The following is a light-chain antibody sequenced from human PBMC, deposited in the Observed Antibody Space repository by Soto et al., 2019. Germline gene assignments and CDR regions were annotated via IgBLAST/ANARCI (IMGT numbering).Light chain of an antibody. CDR3: QPYNNWPLN. J-gene: IGKJ4*01. Sequence: EIVMTQSPATLSVSPGERATLSCRASQSVSSNLAWYQQKPGQAPGLLIYDTSTRATGVPTRFSGSRSGAEFTLTINSLQSEDFAVYYCQPYNNWPLNFGGGTKV. V-gene: IGKV3-15*01. CDR1: QSVSSN. CDR2: DTS.